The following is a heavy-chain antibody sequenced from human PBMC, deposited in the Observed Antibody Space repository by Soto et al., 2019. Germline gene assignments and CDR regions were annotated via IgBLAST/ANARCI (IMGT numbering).Heavy chain of an antibody. D-gene: IGHD2-2*01. CDR2: IYCSGST. V-gene: IGHV4-31*11. CDR1: GGSVSSGPYY. CDR3: ARTHCSSASCYGFYYYGMDV. Sequence: SETLSLTCAVSGGSVSSGPYYWSWIRQHPGRGLELIGYIYCSGSTYYNPSLKSRVSISVDTSKNQFSLKLSSVTATDTAVYYCARTHCSSASCYGFYYYGMDVWGQGARVTVSS. J-gene: IGHJ6*02.